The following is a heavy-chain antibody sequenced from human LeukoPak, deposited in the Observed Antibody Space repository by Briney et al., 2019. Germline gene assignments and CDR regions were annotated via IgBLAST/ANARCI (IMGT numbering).Heavy chain of an antibody. CDR3: ARLYDSGSYRYYYFDY. CDR2: IYSSGST. J-gene: IGHJ4*02. Sequence: PSETLSLTCTVSGYSISSGFYWSWIRQPPGKGLEWIGYIYSSGSTNYNPSLKSRVTISVDTSKNQFSLKLSSVTAADTAVYYCARLYDSGSYRYYYFDYWGQGTLVTVSS. D-gene: IGHD3-10*01. CDR1: GYSISSGFY. V-gene: IGHV4-61*01.